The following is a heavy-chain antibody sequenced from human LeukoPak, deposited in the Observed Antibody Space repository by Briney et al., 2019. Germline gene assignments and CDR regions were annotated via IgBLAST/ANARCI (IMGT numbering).Heavy chain of an antibody. D-gene: IGHD4/OR15-4a*01. V-gene: IGHV3-30*03. CDR1: QFTFGSYS. J-gene: IGHJ6*02. Sequence: GGSLRLSCAASQFTFGSYSMNWVRQAPGKGLEWVAVISYDGSHKYSADSVKGRFTISRDNSKNTLYLQMNSLRTEDTAVYFCSASRPHYGDYYGLDVWGHGTTVTVSS. CDR2: ISYDGSHK. CDR3: SASRPHYGDYYGLDV.